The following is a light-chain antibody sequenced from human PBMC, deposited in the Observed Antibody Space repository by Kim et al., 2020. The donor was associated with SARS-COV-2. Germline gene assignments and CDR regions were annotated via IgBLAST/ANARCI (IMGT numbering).Light chain of an antibody. CDR3: SSYTSSRGDWV. J-gene: IGLJ3*02. V-gene: IGLV2-14*03. Sequence: QSALTQPASVSGSPGQSITISCTGTSSDVGGYNYVSWYQQHPGKAPKLMIYDVSNRPSGVSNRFYGSKSGNTASLTISGLQAEDEADYYCSSYTSSRGDWVFGGGTQLTVL. CDR1: SSDVGGYNY. CDR2: DVS.